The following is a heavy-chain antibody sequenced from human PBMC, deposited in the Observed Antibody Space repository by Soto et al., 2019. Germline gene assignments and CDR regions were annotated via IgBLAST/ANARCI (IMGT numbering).Heavy chain of an antibody. V-gene: IGHV1-69*01. CDR2: IIPMYGPA. CDR1: GGTFSSYA. J-gene: IGHJ5*02. Sequence: QVPLVQSGAEVKKSGSSVTVSCKASGGTFSSYAIHWVRQAPGQGLEWMGGIIPMYGPAKYAQRFQGRVTITAVESTTTVYMELTSLTSQDTAVYYCARVTSMVRGVIDNGFDPWGHGTLVTVSS. D-gene: IGHD3-10*01. CDR3: ARVTSMVRGVIDNGFDP.